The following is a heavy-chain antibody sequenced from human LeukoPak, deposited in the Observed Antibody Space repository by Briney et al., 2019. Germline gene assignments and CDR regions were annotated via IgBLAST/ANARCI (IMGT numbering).Heavy chain of an antibody. V-gene: IGHV4-31*03. CDR2: IYYSGST. Sequence: PSETLSLTCTVSGGSISSGGYYWSWIRQHPGKGLEWIGYIYYSGSTYYNPSLKSRVTISADTSKNQFSLKLSSVTAADTAVYYCARAALSNYYDSSGDAFDIWGQGTMVTVSS. CDR3: ARAALSNYYDSSGDAFDI. CDR1: GGSISSGGYY. J-gene: IGHJ3*02. D-gene: IGHD3-22*01.